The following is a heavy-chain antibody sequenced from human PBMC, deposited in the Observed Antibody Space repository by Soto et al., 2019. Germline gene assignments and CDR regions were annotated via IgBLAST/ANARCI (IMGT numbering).Heavy chain of an antibody. CDR3: ARESGSGSYHPRYYYGMDV. D-gene: IGHD3-10*01. CDR1: GFTFSSYG. J-gene: IGHJ6*02. Sequence: QVQLVESGGGVVQPGRSLRLSCAASGFTFSSYGMHWVRQAPGKGLEWVAVIWYDGSNKYYADSVKGRFTISRDNSKNTLYLQMNSLRAEDTAVYYCARESGSGSYHPRYYYGMDVWGQGTTVTVSS. V-gene: IGHV3-33*01. CDR2: IWYDGSNK.